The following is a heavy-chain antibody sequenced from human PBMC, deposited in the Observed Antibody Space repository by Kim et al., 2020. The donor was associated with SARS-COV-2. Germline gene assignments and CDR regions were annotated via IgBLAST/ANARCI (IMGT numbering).Heavy chain of an antibody. CDR2: K. Sequence: KYYADSVKGRFTISRDNSKNPLYLQMNSLRAEDTAVYYCARSASYYYGMDVWGQGTTVTVSS. CDR3: ARSASYYYGMDV. V-gene: IGHV3-33*01. J-gene: IGHJ6*02.